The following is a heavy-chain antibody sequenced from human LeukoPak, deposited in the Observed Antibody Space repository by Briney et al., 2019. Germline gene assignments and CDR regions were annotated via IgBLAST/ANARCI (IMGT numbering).Heavy chain of an antibody. V-gene: IGHV4-61*05. D-gene: IGHD3-16*02. CDR3: ARGGDVWGSYRSANWFDP. CDR1: GGSISSSSYY. J-gene: IGHJ5*02. Sequence: SETLSLTCTVSGGSISSSSYYWGWIRQPPGKGLEWIGYIYYSGSTNYNPSLKSRVTISVDTSKNQFSLKLSSVTAADTAVYYCARGGDVWGSYRSANWFDPWGQGTLVTVSS. CDR2: IYYSGST.